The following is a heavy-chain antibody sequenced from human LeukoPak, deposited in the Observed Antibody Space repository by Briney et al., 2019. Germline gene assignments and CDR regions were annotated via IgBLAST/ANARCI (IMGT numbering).Heavy chain of an antibody. CDR2: MNPNSGNT. CDR1: GYTFISYD. D-gene: IGHD3-22*01. CDR3: ARDSFGFRASFLP. J-gene: IGHJ5*02. V-gene: IGHV1-8*01. Sequence: ASVKVSCKASGYTFISYDINWVRQATGQGLEWMGWMNPNSGNTGCAQKFQGRVTMTRNTSTSTAYMELRSLTSEDTAVYYCARDSFGFRASFLPWGQGTLVTVSS.